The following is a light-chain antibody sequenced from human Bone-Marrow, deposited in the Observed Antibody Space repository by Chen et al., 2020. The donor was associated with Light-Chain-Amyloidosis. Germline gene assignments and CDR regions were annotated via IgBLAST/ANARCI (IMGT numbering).Light chain of an antibody. CDR2: DVN. CDR3: CSFAGINTYWV. Sequence: QSALTKLRSVPAFAAQSVTTPCTGTSSDVGGYNYVSWYQQHPDKSPKLLIYDVNGRPSGVPDRFPVSKSGNTASLTNSGLQAEDEADYYCCSFAGINTYWVFGGGTKLTVL. J-gene: IGLJ3*02. V-gene: IGLV2-11*01. CDR1: SSDVGGYNY.